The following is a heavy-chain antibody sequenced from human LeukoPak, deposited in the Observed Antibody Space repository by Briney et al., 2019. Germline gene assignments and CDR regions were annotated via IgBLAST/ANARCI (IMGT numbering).Heavy chain of an antibody. CDR3: ARDNSVGDYAWWFDP. D-gene: IGHD1-26*01. CDR1: GYAFTRHY. J-gene: IGHJ5*02. CDR2: INPSGSST. Sequence: ASVKVSCKASGYAFTRHYMHWVRQAPGQGLQWMGLINPSGSSTIYAQKFQGRVTMTRDMSTSTDYMELSSLRSEDTAVYYCARDNSVGDYAWWFDPWGQGTLVTVSS. V-gene: IGHV1-46*01.